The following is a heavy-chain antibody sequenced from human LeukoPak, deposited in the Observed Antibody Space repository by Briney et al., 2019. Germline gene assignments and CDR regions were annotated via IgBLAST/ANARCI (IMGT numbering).Heavy chain of an antibody. Sequence: GASVKVSCKASGYTFTDYYVHWVRQAPGQGLEWMGWINPNSGGTEYAQKFQGRVTMTRAMSINTVYMDLTRLTSDDTAIYYCTGHSSSSDGLFDPWGQGTLVTVSS. CDR3: TGHSSSSDGLFDP. J-gene: IGHJ5*02. CDR1: GYTFTDYY. V-gene: IGHV1-2*02. CDR2: INPNSGGT. D-gene: IGHD6-6*01.